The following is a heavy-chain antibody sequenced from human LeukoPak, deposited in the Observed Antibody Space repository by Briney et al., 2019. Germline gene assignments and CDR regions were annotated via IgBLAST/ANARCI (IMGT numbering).Heavy chain of an antibody. CDR2: ISGSGGST. CDR3: AKGRYSHVHYFDY. Sequence: GGSLRLSCAASGLTFITYAMNWVRQAPGKGLEWVSTISGSGGSTYYADSVKGRFTISRDNSKNTLYLQMNSLRAEDTAVYYCAKGRYSHVHYFDYWGQGTLVTVSS. J-gene: IGHJ4*02. D-gene: IGHD5-18*01. CDR1: GLTFITYA. V-gene: IGHV3-23*01.